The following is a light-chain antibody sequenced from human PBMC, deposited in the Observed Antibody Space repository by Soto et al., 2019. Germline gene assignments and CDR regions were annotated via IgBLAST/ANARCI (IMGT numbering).Light chain of an antibody. J-gene: IGLJ3*02. CDR1: KSGDKY. CDR3: QAWDSSTAV. V-gene: IGLV3-1*01. CDR2: QDS. Sequence: YELTQPPSVSVSPGQTASITCSGDKSGDKYACWYQQKPGQSPVLVIYQDSKRPSGIPERFSGSNSGNTATLTVSGTQAMDEADYYCQAWDSSTAVFGGGTKLTVL.